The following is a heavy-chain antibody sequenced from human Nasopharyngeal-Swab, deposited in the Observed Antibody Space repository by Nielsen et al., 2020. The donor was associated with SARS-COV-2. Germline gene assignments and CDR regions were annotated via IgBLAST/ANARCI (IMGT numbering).Heavy chain of an antibody. CDR2: MNPNSGNT. CDR3: AYSSGWYYYYGMDV. Sequence: ASVKVSCRASGYTFTSYDINWVRQATGQGLEWMGWMNPNSGNTGYAQKFQGRVTMTRNTSISTAYMELSSLRSEDTAVYYCAYSSGWYYYYGMDVWGQGTTVTVPS. CDR1: GYTFTSYD. J-gene: IGHJ6*02. V-gene: IGHV1-8*01. D-gene: IGHD6-19*01.